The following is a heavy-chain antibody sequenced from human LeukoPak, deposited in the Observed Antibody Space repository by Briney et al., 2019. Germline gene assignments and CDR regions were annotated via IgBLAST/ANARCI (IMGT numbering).Heavy chain of an antibody. D-gene: IGHD3-9*01. J-gene: IGHJ5*02. Sequence: SETLSLTCTISGDSISSYYWSWIRQPPGKGLEWIGYIYYSGSTNYNPSLKSRVTISVHTSKNQFSLKLSSVTAADTAVYYCARLTGYSSESWFDPWGQGTLVTVSS. CDR2: IYYSGST. CDR1: GDSISSYY. CDR3: ARLTGYSSESWFDP. V-gene: IGHV4-59*01.